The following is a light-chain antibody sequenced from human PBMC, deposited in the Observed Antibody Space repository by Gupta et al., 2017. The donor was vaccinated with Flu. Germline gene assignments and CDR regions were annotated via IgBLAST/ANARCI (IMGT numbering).Light chain of an antibody. CDR3: AAWDDSLTGPV. J-gene: IGLJ3*02. V-gene: IGLV1-47*01. Sequence: QSLLTQPPSASGTPGPRVTISCSGSSSNVGRNYVYWYQQLPGTAPKLLIFRNNQRPSGVPDRFSGSRSGTSASLAISGLRSEDEADYHCAAWDDSLTGPVFGGGTKLTVL. CDR2: RNN. CDR1: SSNVGRNY.